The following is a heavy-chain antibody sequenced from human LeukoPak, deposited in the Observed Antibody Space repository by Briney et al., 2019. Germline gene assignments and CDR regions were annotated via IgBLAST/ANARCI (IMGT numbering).Heavy chain of an antibody. CDR3: ATGTEWELLFDY. J-gene: IGHJ4*02. Sequence: ASVKVSCKVSGYTLTELSMHWVRQAPGKGLEWMGGFDPEDGETIYAQKFQGRVTMTEDTSTDTAYMELSSLRSEDTAVYCCATGTEWELLFDYWGQGTLVTVSS. CDR2: FDPEDGET. V-gene: IGHV1-24*01. CDR1: GYTLTELS. D-gene: IGHD1-26*01.